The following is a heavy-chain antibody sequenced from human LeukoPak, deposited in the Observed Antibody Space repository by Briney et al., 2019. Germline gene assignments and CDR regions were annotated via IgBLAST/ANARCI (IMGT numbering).Heavy chain of an antibody. V-gene: IGHV4-59*01. CDR1: GGSFSGYY. D-gene: IGHD3-10*01. Sequence: SETLSLTCAVYGGSFSGYYWSWIRQPPGKGLEWIGYIYYSGSTNYNPSLKSRVTISVDTSKNQFSLKLSSVTAADTAVYYCARDSYGHYYYYMDVWGKGTTVTVSS. CDR2: IYYSGST. CDR3: ARDSYGHYYYYMDV. J-gene: IGHJ6*03.